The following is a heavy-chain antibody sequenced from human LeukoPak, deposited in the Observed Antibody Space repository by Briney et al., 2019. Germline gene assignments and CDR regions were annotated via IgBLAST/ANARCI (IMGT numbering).Heavy chain of an antibody. Sequence: GASVKVSCKASGYTFTSYDINWVRQATGQGLKWMGWMNPNSGNPGHAQKFQGRVTMTRNTSISTAYMELSSLRSEDTAVYYCARPGRSSSRYFDYWGQGTLVTVSS. D-gene: IGHD6-6*01. V-gene: IGHV1-8*01. CDR1: GYTFTSYD. J-gene: IGHJ4*02. CDR3: ARPGRSSSRYFDY. CDR2: MNPNSGNP.